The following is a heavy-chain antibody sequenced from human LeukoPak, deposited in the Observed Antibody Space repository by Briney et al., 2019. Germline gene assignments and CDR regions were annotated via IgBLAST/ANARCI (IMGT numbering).Heavy chain of an antibody. CDR1: GFTFSSYS. CDR2: ISSSSSYI. CDR3: ARVGRNYFDY. D-gene: IGHD3-10*01. Sequence: PGGSLRLSCTASGFTFSSYSMNWVRQAPGKGLEWVSSISSSSSYIYYADSVKGRFTISRDNAKNSLYLQMNSLRAEDTAVYYCARVGRNYFDYWGQGTLVTVSS. V-gene: IGHV3-21*01. J-gene: IGHJ4*02.